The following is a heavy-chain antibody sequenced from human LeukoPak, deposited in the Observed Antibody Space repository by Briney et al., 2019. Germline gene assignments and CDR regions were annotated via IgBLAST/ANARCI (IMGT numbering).Heavy chain of an antibody. Sequence: QSGGSLRLSCTASGFTFGDYAMSWFRQAPGKGLEWVGFIRSKAYGGTTEYAASVKGRFTISRDDSKSIAYLQMNSLKTEDTAVYYCTREGRKGYYDSSGPDAFDIWGQGTMVTVSS. J-gene: IGHJ3*02. CDR1: GFTFGDYA. CDR3: TREGRKGYYDSSGPDAFDI. CDR2: IRSKAYGGTT. D-gene: IGHD3-22*01. V-gene: IGHV3-49*03.